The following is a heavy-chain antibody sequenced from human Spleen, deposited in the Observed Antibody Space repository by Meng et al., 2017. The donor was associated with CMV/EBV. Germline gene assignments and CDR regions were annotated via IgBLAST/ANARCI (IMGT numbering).Heavy chain of an antibody. D-gene: IGHD3-22*01. J-gene: IGHJ6*02. CDR3: AREYSSGYYYYYYGMDV. V-gene: IGHV3-21*01. CDR1: GFTFSSYS. Sequence: GGSLRLSCAASGFTFSSYSMNWVRQAPGKGLEWVSSISSSSSYIYYADSVKGRFTISRDNAKNSLYLQMNSLGADDTAVYYCAREYSSGYYYYYYGMDVWGQGTTVTVSS. CDR2: ISSSSSYI.